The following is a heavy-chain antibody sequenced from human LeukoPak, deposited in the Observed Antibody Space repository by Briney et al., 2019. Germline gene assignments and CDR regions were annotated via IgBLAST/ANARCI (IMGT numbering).Heavy chain of an antibody. Sequence: SETLALTCAVYGGSLSGHYWSWIRQSPGKGLEWIGDIHHDGRTKYSPSLKSRVSIMLDTSKNEVSLRLTPVTAADTALYFCAREPVPQDYGDTVNAYDLWGQGTMVIVSS. J-gene: IGHJ3*01. V-gene: IGHV4-34*01. CDR1: GGSLSGHY. CDR3: AREPVPQDYGDTVNAYDL. D-gene: IGHD4-17*01. CDR2: IHHDGRT.